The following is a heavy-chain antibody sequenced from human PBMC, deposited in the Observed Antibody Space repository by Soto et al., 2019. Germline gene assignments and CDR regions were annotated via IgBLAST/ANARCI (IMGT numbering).Heavy chain of an antibody. CDR2: ISSSSGTI. V-gene: IGHV3-48*02. CDR3: ARRVYTDYYYGMDV. CDR1: GFTFSSYS. Sequence: GGSLRLSCAASGFTFSSYSMNWVRQAPGKGLEWVSYISSSSGTIYYADSVKGRFTISRDSARSSLFLQMNSLRDEDTAVYYCARRVYTDYYYGMDVWGQGTTVTVSS. D-gene: IGHD3-16*01. J-gene: IGHJ6*02.